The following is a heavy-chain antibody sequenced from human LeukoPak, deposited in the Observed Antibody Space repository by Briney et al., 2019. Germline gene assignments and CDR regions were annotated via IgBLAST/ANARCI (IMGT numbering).Heavy chain of an antibody. J-gene: IGHJ4*02. V-gene: IGHV4-4*02. CDR3: ARVGGWVLSI. Sequence: PSGTLSLTCAVSGGSISSSNWWSWVRQPPGKGLEWIGSIYHSGSTYYNPSLKSRVTISVDTSKNQFSLKLSSVTAADTAVYYCARVGGWVLSIWGQGTLVTVSS. CDR1: GGSISSSNW. CDR2: IYHSGST. D-gene: IGHD3-10*01.